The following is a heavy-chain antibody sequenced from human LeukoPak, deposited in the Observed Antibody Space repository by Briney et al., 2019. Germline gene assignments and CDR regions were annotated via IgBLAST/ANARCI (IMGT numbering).Heavy chain of an antibody. V-gene: IGHV1-69*13. J-gene: IGHJ4*01. CDR2: IIPIFGTA. CDR3: ARVYRHGVFDY. D-gene: IGHD2/OR15-2a*01. Sequence: ASVKVSCTASGGTFSSYAISWVRQAPGQGLEWMGGIIPIFGTANYAQKFQGRVTITADESTSTAYMELSSLRSEDTAVYYCARVYRHGVFDYWGQGTLVTVSS. CDR1: GGTFSSYA.